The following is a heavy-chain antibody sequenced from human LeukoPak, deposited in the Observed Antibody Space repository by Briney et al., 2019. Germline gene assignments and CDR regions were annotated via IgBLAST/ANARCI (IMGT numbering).Heavy chain of an antibody. D-gene: IGHD6-6*01. V-gene: IGHV4-31*03. Sequence: SQTLSLTCTVSGGSISSGGYSWSWIRQHPGKVLEWIGYIYYSGSTYYNPSLKSRVTISVDTSKNQFSLKLSSVTAADTAVYYCARARGGSSSMNYWGQGTLVTVSS. CDR1: GGSISSGGYS. CDR2: IYYSGST. J-gene: IGHJ4*02. CDR3: ARARGGSSSMNY.